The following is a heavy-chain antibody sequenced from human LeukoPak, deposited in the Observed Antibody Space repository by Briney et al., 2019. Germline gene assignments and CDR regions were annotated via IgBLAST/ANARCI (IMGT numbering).Heavy chain of an antibody. V-gene: IGHV1-18*01. J-gene: IGHJ6*02. CDR3: ARDWYFDSSGYPYYYGMDV. CDR2: TSVHNGNT. D-gene: IGHD3-22*01. CDR1: GYTLTSYG. Sequence: GASVKVSCKASGYTLTSYGISWVRQAPGQGLEWVGWTSVHNGNTNYAQNLQGRVTLTTDTSTSTAYMELTSLRSDDTAVYYCARDWYFDSSGYPYYYGMDVWGQGTTVTVSS.